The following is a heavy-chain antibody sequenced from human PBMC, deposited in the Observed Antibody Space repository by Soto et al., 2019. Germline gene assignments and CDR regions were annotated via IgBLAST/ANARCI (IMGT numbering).Heavy chain of an antibody. J-gene: IGHJ4*02. CDR3: VRGSDPYKCGF. V-gene: IGHV4-30-4*01. CDR2: IYYSGST. D-gene: IGHD6-25*01. Sequence: TLSLTCTVSGGSISSGDYYWSWIRQPPGKGLEWIGYIYYSGSTYYNPSLKSRFTMSMDTSNNQVSLQLNSVTVADTAVYYCVRGSDPYKCGFWGQGALVTVSS. CDR1: GGSISSGDYY.